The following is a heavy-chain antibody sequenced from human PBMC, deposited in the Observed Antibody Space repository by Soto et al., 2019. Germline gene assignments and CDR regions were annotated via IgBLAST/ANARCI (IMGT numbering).Heavy chain of an antibody. CDR2: ISYDGSNK. Sequence: QVQLVESGGDVVQPGRSLRLSCAASGFTFSSYAMHWVRQAPGKGLEWVAVISYDGSNKYYADSVKGRFTISRDNSKNTLYLQMNSLRAEDTAVYYCARDRVGMDVWGQGTTVTVSS. J-gene: IGHJ6*02. CDR1: GFTFSSYA. D-gene: IGHD3-3*01. V-gene: IGHV3-30-3*01. CDR3: ARDRVGMDV.